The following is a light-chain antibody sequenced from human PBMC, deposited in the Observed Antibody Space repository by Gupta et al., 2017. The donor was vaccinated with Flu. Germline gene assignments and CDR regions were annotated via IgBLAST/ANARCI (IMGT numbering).Light chain of an antibody. Sequence: DIVLTHPPGTLSLSPGERPTLSCRASQSVSSRYLAWYQQKPGQAPRLLIYGAASRATGIPDRFSGSGSGTDFTLTISRLEPEDFAVYYCQQYGRTFGGGTKVEIK. J-gene: IGKJ4*01. CDR3: QQYGRT. CDR1: QSVSSRY. CDR2: GAA. V-gene: IGKV3-20*01.